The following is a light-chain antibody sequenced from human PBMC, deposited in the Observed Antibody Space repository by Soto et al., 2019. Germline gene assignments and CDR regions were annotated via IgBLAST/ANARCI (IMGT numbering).Light chain of an antibody. V-gene: IGLV2-14*01. Sequence: QSALTQPASMSGSPGQSITISCTGTSSDIGRYNIVSWYQHHPGKAPKLIIYEATKRPSGVSYRFSGSKSGNTASLTISGLQAEDEADYYCTSYTITSPYVFGTGTKVTVL. J-gene: IGLJ1*01. CDR1: SSDIGRYNI. CDR3: TSYTITSPYV. CDR2: EAT.